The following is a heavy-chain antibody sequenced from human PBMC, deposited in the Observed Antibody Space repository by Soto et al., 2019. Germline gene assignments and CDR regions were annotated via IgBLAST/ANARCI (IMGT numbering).Heavy chain of an antibody. V-gene: IGHV1-8*01. J-gene: IGHJ4*02. D-gene: IGHD6-13*01. CDR2: MNPNTGST. CDR1: GYTFNTYD. CDR3: ARTMGGIAAAGSDF. Sequence: QVQLVQSGAEVKKPGASVKVSCKASGYTFNTYDIEWVRLATGQGLEWMGSMNPNTGSTDYAQKFQGRVTMTMTTSIRTAYPELSSLRSDDTAIYYCARTMGGIAAAGSDFWGQGTLVTVSA.